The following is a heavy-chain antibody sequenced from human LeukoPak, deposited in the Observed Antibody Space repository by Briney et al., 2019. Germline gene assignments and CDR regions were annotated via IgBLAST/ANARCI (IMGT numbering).Heavy chain of an antibody. CDR1: GFTFSNYA. CDR2: ISNNGGST. Sequence: GGSLRLSCTASGFTFSNYAMHWVRQAPGKGLEYVSAISNNGGSTYYADSVKGRFTISRDNSKNTLYLQMGSLRAEDMAVYYCARVASGYFDYWGQRTLVTVSS. D-gene: IGHD5-12*01. CDR3: ARVASGYFDY. J-gene: IGHJ4*02. V-gene: IGHV3-64*02.